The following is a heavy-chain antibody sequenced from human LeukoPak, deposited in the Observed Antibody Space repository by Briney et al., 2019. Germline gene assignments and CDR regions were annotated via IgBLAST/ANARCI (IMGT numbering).Heavy chain of an antibody. CDR1: GGSISSSSYY. D-gene: IGHD6-13*01. CDR2: IYYSGST. CDR3: ARHGGIAAAFDY. Sequence: PSETLSLTCTVSGGSISSSSYYWGWIRQPPGKGLEWIGSIYYSGSTYYNPSLKSRVTISVDTSKNQFSLKLSSVTAADTAVYYCARHGGIAAAFDYWGQGTLVTVSS. J-gene: IGHJ4*02. V-gene: IGHV4-39*01.